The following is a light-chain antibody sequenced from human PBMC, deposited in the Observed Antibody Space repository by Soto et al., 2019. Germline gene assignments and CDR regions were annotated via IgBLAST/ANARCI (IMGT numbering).Light chain of an antibody. CDR3: QQDRRPPM. J-gene: IGKJ1*01. V-gene: IGKV3-20*01. Sequence: LSLSTGAVCWNRGESRSLWSRSDQRVSNNYLAWYQQKPGQAPRRLIYGASSRATGIPGRFSGSGSGTDFTFTSSGLPAEDLVRYFWQQDRRPPMFGQGTKVAIK. CDR1: QRVSNNY. CDR2: GAS.